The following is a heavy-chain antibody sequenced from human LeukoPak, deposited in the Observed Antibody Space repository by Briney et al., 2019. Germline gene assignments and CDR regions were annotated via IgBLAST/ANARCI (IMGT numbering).Heavy chain of an antibody. Sequence: GASVKVSCKASGYTFTGYYIHWVRQAPGQGLGWMGWINPSSGGAKYAQNFQGRVIMTTDTSVSTAYMELSSLRSDDTAVYYCARSSPPTYYHFYYYMDVWGKGSTVTVSS. J-gene: IGHJ6*03. V-gene: IGHV1-2*02. D-gene: IGHD6-13*01. CDR1: GYTFTGYY. CDR2: INPSSGGA. CDR3: ARSSPPTYYHFYYYMDV.